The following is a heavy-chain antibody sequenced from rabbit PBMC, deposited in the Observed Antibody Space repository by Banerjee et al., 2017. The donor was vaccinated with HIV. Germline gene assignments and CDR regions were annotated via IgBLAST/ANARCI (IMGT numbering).Heavy chain of an antibody. CDR2: IVVARGNT. Sequence: QQQLEESGGGLVQPGESLTLSCKVSGFSLSSNDMSWVRQAPGKGLERIGVIVVARGNTYYASWVNGRFTISKTSSTTVTLHMTSLTAADTATYFCARDLGGYAGYGDLWGPGTLVTVS. V-gene: IGHV1S45*01. J-gene: IGHJ4*01. CDR1: GFSLSSNDM. CDR3: ARDLGGYAGYGDL. D-gene: IGHD7-1*01.